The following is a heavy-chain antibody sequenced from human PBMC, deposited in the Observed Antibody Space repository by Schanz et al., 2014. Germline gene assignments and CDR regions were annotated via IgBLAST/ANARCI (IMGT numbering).Heavy chain of an antibody. CDR1: GYSFTGYY. J-gene: IGHJ4*02. CDR2: INPSSGGT. V-gene: IGHV1-2*02. Sequence: QVQLVQSGVEVKKPGASVKVSCKASGYSFTGYYMNWVRQAPGQGLEWMGWINPSSGGTNYAQKFQGRVTMTRETSISTAYMELNRLRSDDTAVYYCARDSHRRVAGPGYWGQGTLVTVSS. CDR3: ARDSHRRVAGPGY.